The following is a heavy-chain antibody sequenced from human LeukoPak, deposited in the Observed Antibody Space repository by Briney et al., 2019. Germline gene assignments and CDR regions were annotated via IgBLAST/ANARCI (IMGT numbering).Heavy chain of an antibody. D-gene: IGHD1-26*01. Sequence: PGGSLRLSCAASGFTFSSYAMHWVRQAPGKGLEWVAVISHDGSNKYYADSVKGRFTISRDNSKNSLYLQMNSLRAEDTAIYYCARDLRIVSGSYLDYWGQGTLVTVSS. J-gene: IGHJ4*02. V-gene: IGHV3-30*04. CDR1: GFTFSSYA. CDR2: ISHDGSNK. CDR3: ARDLRIVSGSYLDY.